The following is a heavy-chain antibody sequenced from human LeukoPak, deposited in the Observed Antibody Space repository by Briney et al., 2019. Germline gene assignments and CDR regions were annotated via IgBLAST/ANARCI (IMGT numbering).Heavy chain of an antibody. CDR1: GFTFSSYS. CDR3: AVAVAGTGGSYYYYYMDV. J-gene: IGHJ6*03. Sequence: GGSLRLSCAASGFTFSSYSMNWVRQAPGKGLEWVSYISSSSSTIYYADSVKGRFTISRDNAKNSLYLQMNSLRAEDTAVYYCAVAVAGTGGSYYYYYMDVWGKGTTVTVSS. D-gene: IGHD6-19*01. CDR2: ISSSSSTI. V-gene: IGHV3-48*01.